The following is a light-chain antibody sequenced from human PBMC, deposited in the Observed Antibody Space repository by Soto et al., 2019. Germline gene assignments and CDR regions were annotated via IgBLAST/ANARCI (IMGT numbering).Light chain of an antibody. CDR3: QHSYNTPPT. CDR2: GAS. J-gene: IGKJ3*01. CDR1: QNILNF. V-gene: IGKV1-39*01. Sequence: DIQMTQSPSSLSASVGDRVTITCRASQNILNFLNWYQQKPGKPPKLLISGASILQTGVPSRFSGGGSGTDFTLTISTLQPEDFATYYCQHSYNTPPTFGPGTKVDLK.